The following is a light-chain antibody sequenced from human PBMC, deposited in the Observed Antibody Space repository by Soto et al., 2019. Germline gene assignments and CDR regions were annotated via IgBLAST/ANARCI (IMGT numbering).Light chain of an antibody. CDR3: QQYNNWPTWT. CDR2: GAS. CDR1: QSVSSSR. Sequence: IVLTQSPATVSLSPGERATLSCGASQSVSSSRLAWYQQKPALAPRLLIYGASSRATGIPARFSGSGSGTEFTLTISSLQSEDFAFYYCQQYNNWPTWTFGQGTKVDIK. J-gene: IGKJ1*01. V-gene: IGKV3D-15*01.